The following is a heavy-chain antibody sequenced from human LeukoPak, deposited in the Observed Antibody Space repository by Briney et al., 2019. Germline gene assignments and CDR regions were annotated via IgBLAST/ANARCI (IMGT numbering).Heavy chain of an antibody. J-gene: IGHJ4*02. CDR1: GGSISTYY. Sequence: SETLSLTCTVSGGSISTYYWNWIRQPPGKGLEWIGNIYYSGSTNYNPSLKSRVTISVDTSKNQFSLKLSSVTAADTAVYYCARQPCGGDCYSPFDYWGQGTLVTVSS. CDR2: IYYSGST. V-gene: IGHV4-59*01. CDR3: ARQPCGGDCYSPFDY. D-gene: IGHD2-21*02.